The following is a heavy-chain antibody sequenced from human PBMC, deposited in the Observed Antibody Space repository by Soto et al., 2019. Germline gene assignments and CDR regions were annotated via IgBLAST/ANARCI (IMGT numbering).Heavy chain of an antibody. J-gene: IGHJ4*02. D-gene: IGHD5-12*01. V-gene: IGHV1-18*01. CDR2: LSAYNGNT. Sequence: QVQLVQSGAEVKKPGASVKVSCKASGYTFTSYGISWVRQAPGQGLEWMGWLSAYNGNTNYAQKLQGRVTMTTDTSTSTAYMELRSLRSDDTAVYYGARVWEYSGYDLSSLYWGQGTLVTVSS. CDR3: ARVWEYSGYDLSSLY. CDR1: GYTFTSYG.